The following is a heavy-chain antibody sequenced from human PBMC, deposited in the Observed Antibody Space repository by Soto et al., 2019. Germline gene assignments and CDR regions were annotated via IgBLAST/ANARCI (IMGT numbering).Heavy chain of an antibody. J-gene: IGHJ4*02. V-gene: IGHV4-31*03. CDR2: IYYSGST. CDR1: GGSISSCGYY. Sequence: SETLSLTCTVSGGSISSCGYYWSWIRQHPGKGLEWIGYIYYSGSTYYNPSLKSRVTISVDTSKNQFSLKLSSVTAADTAVYYCARERSYGPYYFDYWGQGTLVTVSS. CDR3: ARERSYGPYYFDY. D-gene: IGHD5-18*01.